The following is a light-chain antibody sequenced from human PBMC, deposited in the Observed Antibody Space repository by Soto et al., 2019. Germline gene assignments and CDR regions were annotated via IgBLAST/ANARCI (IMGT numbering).Light chain of an antibody. CDR1: QDISNY. CDR3: QQYDNHPWT. CDR2: DAS. V-gene: IGKV1-33*01. J-gene: IGKJ1*01. Sequence: DIQMTQSPSSLSASVGDRVTITCQASQDISNYLNWYQQKPGKDPKLLIYDASNLETGVPSMCSRSGSGTDFTFTISSLQPEDIATYYYQQYDNHPWTFGQGTKVEIK.